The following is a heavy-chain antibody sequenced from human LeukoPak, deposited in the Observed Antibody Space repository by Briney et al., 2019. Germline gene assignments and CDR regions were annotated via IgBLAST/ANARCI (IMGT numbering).Heavy chain of an antibody. CDR3: ARAYQPLGGLSFPDY. D-gene: IGHD3-16*02. V-gene: IGHV7-4-1*02. Sequence: ASVKVSCKAPGYTFTSYALNWVRQAPGQGLEWMGWTNPNTGNPTYAQGFTGRFVFSLDTSVSTAYLQISSLKAEDTAVYYCARAYQPLGGLSFPDYWGQGTLVTVSS. CDR1: GYTFTSYA. CDR2: TNPNTGNP. J-gene: IGHJ4*02.